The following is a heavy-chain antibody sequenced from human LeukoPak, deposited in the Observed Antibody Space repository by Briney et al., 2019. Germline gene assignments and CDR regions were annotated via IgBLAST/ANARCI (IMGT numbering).Heavy chain of an antibody. CDR1: GYTFTSYG. CDR2: ISAYNGNT. Sequence: GASVKVSCKASGYTFTSYGISWVRQAPGQGLEWMGWISAYNGNTNYAQKLQGRVTMTTDTSTSTAYMELRSLRSDDTAVYYCARDPWYYYDSSGYYYDGLLYYYYGMDVWGQGTTVTVSS. CDR3: ARDPWYYYDSSGYYYDGLLYYYYGMDV. V-gene: IGHV1-18*01. J-gene: IGHJ6*02. D-gene: IGHD3-22*01.